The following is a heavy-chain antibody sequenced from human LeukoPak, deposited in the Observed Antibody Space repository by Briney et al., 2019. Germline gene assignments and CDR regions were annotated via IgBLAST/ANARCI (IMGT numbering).Heavy chain of an antibody. CDR1: GGSISSYY. D-gene: IGHD3-22*01. V-gene: IGHV4-59*08. J-gene: IGHJ4*02. Sequence: SETLSLACTVSGGSISSYYWSWIRQPPGKGLEWIGYIYYSGSTYYNPSLKSRVTISVDTSKNRFSLKLSSVTAADTAVYYCATSPMIGYYFDYWGQGTLVTVSS. CDR3: ATSPMIGYYFDY. CDR2: IYYSGST.